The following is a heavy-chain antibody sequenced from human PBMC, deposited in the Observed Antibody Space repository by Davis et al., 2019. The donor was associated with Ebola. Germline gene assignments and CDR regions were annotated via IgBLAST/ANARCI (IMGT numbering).Heavy chain of an antibody. V-gene: IGHV1-46*01. J-gene: IGHJ1*01. D-gene: IGHD2/OR15-2a*01. Sequence: AASVKVSCKASGYTFTSYYMHWVRQAPGQGLEWMGIINPQFGTTTYAQKFQGRITMTRDTSTTTLYMELSSLNSEDTAVYYCAKAFLGGRSHFENWGQGTLVTVSS. CDR3: AKAFLGGRSHFEN. CDR1: GYTFTSYY. CDR2: INPQFGTT.